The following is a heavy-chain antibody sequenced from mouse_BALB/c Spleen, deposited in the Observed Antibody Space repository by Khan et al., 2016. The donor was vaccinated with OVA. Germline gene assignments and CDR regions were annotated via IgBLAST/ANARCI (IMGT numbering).Heavy chain of an antibody. Sequence: QVQLKQSGAELARPGASVKMSCKASGYTFTSYTIHWVRQRPGQALEWIGQINPSNNYTNYNQNFKDKATLIVDKSSSTAYMQLSGLTSEDSAVYYCVREGAYYRSDGWFAYWGQGTLVTVSA. CDR1: GYTFTSYT. D-gene: IGHD2-14*01. CDR3: VREGAYYRSDGWFAY. V-gene: IGHV1-4*01. J-gene: IGHJ3*01. CDR2: INPSNNYT.